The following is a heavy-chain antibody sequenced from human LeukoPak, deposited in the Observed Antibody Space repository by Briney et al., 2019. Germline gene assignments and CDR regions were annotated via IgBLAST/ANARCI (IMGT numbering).Heavy chain of an antibody. J-gene: IGHJ5*02. D-gene: IGHD4-17*01. CDR3: ARDSGNYGGTTVTTGNWFDP. CDR2: IIPILGIA. V-gene: IGHV1-69*04. CDR1: GGTFSSYT. Sequence: SVQVSCKASGGTFSSYTISWVRQAPGQGLEWMGRIIPILGIANYAQKFQGRVTINADKSTSTAYMELSSLRSEDTAVYYCARDSGNYGGTTVTTGNWFDPWGQGTLVTVSS.